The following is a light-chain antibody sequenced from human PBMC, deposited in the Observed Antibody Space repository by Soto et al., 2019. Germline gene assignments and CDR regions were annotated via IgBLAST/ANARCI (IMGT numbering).Light chain of an antibody. Sequence: DIQMTQSPSTLSASVGDRVTITCRASQSISSWLAWYQQKPGKAPKLLIYDASSLESGVPSRFRGSGSGTEFTVTFSSLQPDDFATYYCQQYNSYSRTFGQGTKVEIK. CDR3: QQYNSYSRT. CDR2: DAS. V-gene: IGKV1-5*01. CDR1: QSISSW. J-gene: IGKJ1*01.